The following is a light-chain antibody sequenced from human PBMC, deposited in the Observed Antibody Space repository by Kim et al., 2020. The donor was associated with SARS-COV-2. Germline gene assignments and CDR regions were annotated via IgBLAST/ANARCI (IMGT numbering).Light chain of an antibody. J-gene: IGKJ4*01. CDR2: DAS. V-gene: IGKV1-33*01. CDR1: QDITEY. Sequence: SASLGDRVTITCQASQDITEYLNWFQQKPGKAPELLIYDASNLETGVPSRFSGSGSGTEFTLTISSLQPEDIATYYCQQYHNIPLTFGGGTKLEIK. CDR3: QQYHNIPLT.